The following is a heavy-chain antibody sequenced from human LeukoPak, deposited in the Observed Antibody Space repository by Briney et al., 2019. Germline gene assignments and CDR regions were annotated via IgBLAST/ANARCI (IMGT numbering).Heavy chain of an antibody. CDR2: INQSGST. J-gene: IGHJ5*02. V-gene: IGHV4-34*01. CDR3: GXXXXXXGRNWFDP. Sequence: PSETLSLTCAVYGGSFSGYYWSWIRQPPGKGLEWIGEINQSGSTNYNPSLKSRVTILVGTSKNQSSLKIISVTAADTAVYYCGXXXXXXGRNWFDPWGQGTLVTVSS. CDR1: GGSFSGYY.